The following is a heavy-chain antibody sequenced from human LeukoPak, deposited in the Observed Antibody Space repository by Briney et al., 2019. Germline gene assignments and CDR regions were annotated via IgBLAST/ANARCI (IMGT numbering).Heavy chain of an antibody. CDR1: GGSISTSNYY. V-gene: IGHV4-39*07. J-gene: IGHJ6*03. D-gene: IGHD2-15*01. CDR3: ARGYCSGGSCYSYYYYNYMDV. CDR2: IFYSGST. Sequence: PSETLSLTCAVSGGSISTSNYYWGWIRQPPGKGLEWIGNIFYSGSTYYSPSLRSRVTISLDTSRNQFSPKLNSVTAADTAVYYCARGYCSGGSCYSYYYYNYMDVWGKGTTVTVSS.